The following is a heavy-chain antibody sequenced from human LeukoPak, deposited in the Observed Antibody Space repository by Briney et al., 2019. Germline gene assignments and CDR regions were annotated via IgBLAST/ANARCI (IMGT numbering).Heavy chain of an antibody. Sequence: PSETLSLTCTVSGGSVSSSSYYWGWIRQPPGKGLEWIGSIYYSGSTYYNPSLKSRVTISVDTSKNQFSLKLSSVTAADTAVYYCARHLFGKLDYGDPNWFDPWGQGTLVTVSS. D-gene: IGHD4-17*01. CDR1: GGSVSSSSYY. CDR2: IYYSGST. J-gene: IGHJ5*02. CDR3: ARHLFGKLDYGDPNWFDP. V-gene: IGHV4-39*01.